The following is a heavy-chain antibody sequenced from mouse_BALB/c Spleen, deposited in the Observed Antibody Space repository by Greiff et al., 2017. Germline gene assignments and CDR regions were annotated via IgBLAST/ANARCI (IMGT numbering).Heavy chain of an antibody. V-gene: IGHV1S137*01. J-gene: IGHJ3*01. Sequence: QVQLQQSGAELVRPGVSVKISCKGSGYTFTDYAMHWVKQSHAKSLEWIGVISTYYGDASYNQKFKGKATMTVDKSSSTAYMELARLTSEDSAIYYCARVDYYGPFAYWGQGTLVTVSA. D-gene: IGHD1-2*01. CDR3: ARVDYYGPFAY. CDR2: ISTYYGDA. CDR1: GYTFTDYA.